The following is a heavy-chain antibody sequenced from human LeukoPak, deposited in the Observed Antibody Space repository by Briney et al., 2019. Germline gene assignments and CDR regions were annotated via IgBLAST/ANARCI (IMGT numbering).Heavy chain of an antibody. V-gene: IGHV4-4*02. J-gene: IGHJ4*02. D-gene: IGHD5-12*01. Sequence: PSETLSLTCAVSGGSITSTKWWSWVRQSPGKGLEWIGEIHHSGRTNYNPSLKSRVTMSVDKSKNRFSLKVSSVTAADTAVYYCARYSGYELLDFWGQGTLVTVSS. CDR1: GGSITSTKW. CDR3: ARYSGYELLDF. CDR2: IHHSGRT.